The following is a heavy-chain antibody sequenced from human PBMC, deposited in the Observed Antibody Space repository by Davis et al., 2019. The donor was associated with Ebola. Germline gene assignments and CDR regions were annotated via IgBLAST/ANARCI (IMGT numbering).Heavy chain of an antibody. J-gene: IGHJ4*02. D-gene: IGHD1-26*01. V-gene: IGHV3-30*18. CDR3: AKDILYSGSFFDY. CDR2: ISYDGSNK. Sequence: GESLKISCAASGFTFSSYGMHWVRQAPGKGLEWVAVISYDGSNKYYADSVKGRFTISRDNSKNTLYLQMNSLRAEDTAVYYCAKDILYSGSFFDYWGQGTLVTVSS. CDR1: GFTFSSYG.